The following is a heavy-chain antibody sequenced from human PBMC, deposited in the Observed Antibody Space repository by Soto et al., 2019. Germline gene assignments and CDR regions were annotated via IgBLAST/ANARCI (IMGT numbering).Heavy chain of an antibody. CDR2: ISYDGTNT. V-gene: IGHV3-30*04. CDR1: GFGFNSFP. J-gene: IGHJ4*02. Sequence: QVHLVESGGGVVQPGRSLRLSCAASGFGFNSFPMHWVRQAPGKGLEWVAVISYDGTNTDYADSVKGRFTISRDNSKYTLDLQMSSLRVEDTAVYYCARDPYSSSSAVLFDYWGQGTLLTVSS. CDR3: ARDPYSSSSAVLFDY. D-gene: IGHD6-6*01.